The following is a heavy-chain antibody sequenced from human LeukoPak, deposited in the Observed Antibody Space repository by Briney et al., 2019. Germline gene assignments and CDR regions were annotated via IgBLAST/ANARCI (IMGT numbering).Heavy chain of an antibody. D-gene: IGHD3-16*01. CDR1: GFTFSVYG. CDR3: AKDSLKEGGHWFDP. V-gene: IGHV3-30*18. Sequence: PGGSLRLSCAASGFTFSVYGMHWVRQAPGKGLEWVAVISYDGSNKYYADSVKGRFTISRDNSKNTLYLQMNSLRAEDTAVYYCAKDSLKEGGHWFDPWGQGTLVTVSS. CDR2: ISYDGSNK. J-gene: IGHJ5*02.